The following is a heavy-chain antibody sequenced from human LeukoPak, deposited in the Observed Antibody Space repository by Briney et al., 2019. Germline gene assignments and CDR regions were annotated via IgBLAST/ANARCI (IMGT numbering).Heavy chain of an antibody. J-gene: IGHJ4*02. Sequence: ASVKVSCKVSGYTLTELSMHWVRQAPGKGLEWMGGFDPEDGETIYAQKFQGRVTITADESTSTAYMELSSLRSEDTAVYYCARAGSYYDSSGTIDYWGQGTLVTVSS. CDR3: ARAGSYYDSSGTIDY. CDR2: FDPEDGET. CDR1: GYTLTELS. D-gene: IGHD3-22*01. V-gene: IGHV1-24*01.